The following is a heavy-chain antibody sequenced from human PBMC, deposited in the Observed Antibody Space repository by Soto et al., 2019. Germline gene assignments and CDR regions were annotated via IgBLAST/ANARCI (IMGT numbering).Heavy chain of an antibody. J-gene: IGHJ4*02. CDR1: GGSFSGYY. V-gene: IGHV4-34*01. Sequence: SETLSLTCAVYGGSFSGYYWSWIRQPPGKGLEWIGEINHSGSTNYNPSLKSRVTISVDTSKNQFSLKLSSVTAADTAVYYCARGPLVLRYFDWLPKYYFDYWGQGTLVTVSS. CDR3: ARGPLVLRYFDWLPKYYFDY. CDR2: INHSGST. D-gene: IGHD3-9*01.